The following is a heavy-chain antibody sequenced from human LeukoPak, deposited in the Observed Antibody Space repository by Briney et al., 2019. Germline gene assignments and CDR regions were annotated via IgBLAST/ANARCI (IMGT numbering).Heavy chain of an antibody. V-gene: IGHV3-33*06. CDR3: AKDISPWSVTPYYSDY. D-gene: IGHD4-17*01. CDR1: GFTFSSYG. Sequence: PGGSLRLSCAASGFTFSSYGMHWVRQAPGKGLEWVAVIWYDGSNKYYADSVKGRVTISRDNSKNTLYLQMNSLRAEDTAVYYCAKDISPWSVTPYYSDYWGQGTLVTVSS. J-gene: IGHJ4*02. CDR2: IWYDGSNK.